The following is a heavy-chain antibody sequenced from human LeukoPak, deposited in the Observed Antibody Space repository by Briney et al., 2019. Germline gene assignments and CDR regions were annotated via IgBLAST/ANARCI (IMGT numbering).Heavy chain of an antibody. CDR2: INPSGGST. V-gene: IGHV1-46*01. Sequence: ASVKVSCKASGNTFTSYYMHWVRQAPGQGLEWMGIINPSGGSTSYAQKFQGRVTMTRDTSTSTVYMELSSLRSEDTAVYYCAREHYYDSSGYYHAEFDYWGQGTLVTVSS. CDR3: AREHYYDSSGYYHAEFDY. CDR1: GNTFTSYY. D-gene: IGHD3-22*01. J-gene: IGHJ4*02.